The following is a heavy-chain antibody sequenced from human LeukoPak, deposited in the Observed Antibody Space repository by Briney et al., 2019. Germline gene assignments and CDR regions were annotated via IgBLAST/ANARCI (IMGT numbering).Heavy chain of an antibody. D-gene: IGHD2-2*01. V-gene: IGHV5-51*01. Sequence: GESLKISCKGSGYSFTSYWIGWVRQMPGKGLEWMGIIYPGDSDTRYSPSFQGQVTISADKSISTAYLQWSSLKDSDTAMYYCARQVGYCSSTSCFPYYYYMDVWGKGTTVTVSS. CDR2: IYPGDSDT. J-gene: IGHJ6*03. CDR3: ARQVGYCSSTSCFPYYYYMDV. CDR1: GYSFTSYW.